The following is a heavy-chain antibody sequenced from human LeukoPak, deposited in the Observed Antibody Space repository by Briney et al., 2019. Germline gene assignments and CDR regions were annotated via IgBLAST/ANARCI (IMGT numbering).Heavy chain of an antibody. D-gene: IGHD3-22*01. J-gene: IGHJ2*01. V-gene: IGHV4-39*07. CDR2: SYYSGST. CDR3: ARQDYYDTGTWYFDL. Sequence: PSETLSLTCTVSVDSISSRSYDWGWIRQPPGKGREWIGSSYYSGSTYDHPPLKSRVTISVDTSKNPFSLKLSSVTAADTAVYYCARQDYYDTGTWYFDLWGRGTLVTVSS. CDR1: VDSISSRSYD.